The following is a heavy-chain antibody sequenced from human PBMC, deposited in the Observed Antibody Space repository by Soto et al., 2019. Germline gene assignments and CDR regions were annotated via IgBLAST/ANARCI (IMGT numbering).Heavy chain of an antibody. CDR2: IYHSGST. CDR3: ARAGGLGAVAVDY. CDR1: GGSISSGGNS. Sequence: QLQLQESGSGLVKPSQTLSLTCAVSGGSISSGGNSWSWIRQPPGKGLEWIGYIYHSGSTYYNPSLKSRVTISVDRSKNQFSLKLSSVTAADTAVYYCARAGGLGAVAVDYWGQGTLDTVSS. D-gene: IGHD6-19*01. J-gene: IGHJ4*02. V-gene: IGHV4-30-2*01.